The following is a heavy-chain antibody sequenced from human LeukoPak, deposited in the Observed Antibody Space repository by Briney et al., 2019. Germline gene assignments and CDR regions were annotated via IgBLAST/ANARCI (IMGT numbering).Heavy chain of an antibody. Sequence: GGSLRLSCAAYGFTFSSYAMSLVRQAPGKGLEWVSASSGSGGSTYYADSVKGRFTISRDHSKNTPYLQMNSLRAEDTAIYYCAKDVRPYYDFWSGYYSYYYGMDVWGQGTTVTVSS. V-gene: IGHV3-23*01. CDR2: SSGSGGST. CDR1: GFTFSSYA. CDR3: AKDVRPYYDFWSGYYSYYYGMDV. D-gene: IGHD3-3*01. J-gene: IGHJ6*02.